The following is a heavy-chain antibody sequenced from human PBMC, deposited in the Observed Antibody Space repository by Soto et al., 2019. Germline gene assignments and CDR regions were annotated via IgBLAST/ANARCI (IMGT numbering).Heavy chain of an antibody. J-gene: IGHJ2*01. CDR1: GGSVSSGSYY. CDR3: ARMYSSGWYCGYFDL. CDR2: IYYSGST. Sequence: QVQLQESGPGLVKPSETLSLTCTVSGGSVSSGSYYWSWIRQPPGKGLAWIGYIYYSGSTNYNPSLKSRVTISVDTSKNQCSLKLSAVTAADTAVYYCARMYSSGWYCGYFDLWGRGTLVTVSS. D-gene: IGHD6-19*01. V-gene: IGHV4-61*01.